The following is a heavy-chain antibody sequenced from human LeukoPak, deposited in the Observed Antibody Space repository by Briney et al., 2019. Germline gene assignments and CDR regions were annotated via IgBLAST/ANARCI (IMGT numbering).Heavy chain of an antibody. CDR3: ARSRYYYDSSGYYYRLYYFDY. J-gene: IGHJ4*02. V-gene: IGHV3-30*02. D-gene: IGHD3-22*01. CDR1: GFTFSSYG. CDR2: IRYDGSKK. Sequence: PGGSLRLSCAASGFTFSSYGMHWVRQAPGKGLEWVAFIRYDGSKKYYADSVKGRFTISRDNAKNSLYLQMNSLRAEDTAVYYCARSRYYYDSSGYYYRLYYFDYWGQGTLVTVSS.